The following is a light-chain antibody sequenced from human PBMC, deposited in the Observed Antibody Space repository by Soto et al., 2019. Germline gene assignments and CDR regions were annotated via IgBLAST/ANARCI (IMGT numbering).Light chain of an antibody. J-gene: IGKJ2*01. CDR1: QGIRNY. CDR2: STS. CDR3: LQHTSNPYT. Sequence: DIQMTQSPFSLSASVGDRATITCRASQGIRNYLGWFQQKPGEAPKRLIPSTSSLEGGVPSRFSGSGSGTAFSLTINGLPPEDFATYYCLQHTSNPYTVGQGTKLEIK. V-gene: IGKV1-17*01.